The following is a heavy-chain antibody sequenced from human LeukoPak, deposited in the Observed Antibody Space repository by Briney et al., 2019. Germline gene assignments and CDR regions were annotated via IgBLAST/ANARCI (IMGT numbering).Heavy chain of an antibody. V-gene: IGHV1-2*02. CDR2: INPNSGGT. D-gene: IGHD3-3*01. CDR3: ARGEYYDFWSATIRTDYYYYMDV. Sequence: ASVKVSCKASGYTFTGYYMHWVRQAPGQGLEWMGWINPNSGGTNYAQKFQGRVTMTRDTSISTAYMELSGLRSDDTAVYYCARGEYYDFWSATIRTDYYYYMDVWGKGTTVTVSS. J-gene: IGHJ6*03. CDR1: GYTFTGYY.